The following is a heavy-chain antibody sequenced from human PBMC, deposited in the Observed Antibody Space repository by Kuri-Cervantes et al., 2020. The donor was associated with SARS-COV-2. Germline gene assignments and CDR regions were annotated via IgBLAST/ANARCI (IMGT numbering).Heavy chain of an antibody. CDR3: ARGGPPNWFDP. CDR1: GYTFTSYG. V-gene: IGHV1-18*01. J-gene: IGHJ5*02. CDR2: ISAYNGNT. Sequence: ASVKVSCKASGYTFTSYGISWVRQAPGQGLEWMGWISAYNGNTNYAQKLQGRVTITADESTSTAYMELSSLRSEDTAVYYCARGGPPNWFDPWGQGTLVTVSS. D-gene: IGHD1-26*01.